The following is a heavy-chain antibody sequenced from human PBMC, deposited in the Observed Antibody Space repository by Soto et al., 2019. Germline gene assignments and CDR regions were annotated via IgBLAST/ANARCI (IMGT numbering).Heavy chain of an antibody. CDR2: IYYSGST. D-gene: IGHD6-19*01. J-gene: IGHJ5*02. CDR3: ARSIAVAANWFDP. V-gene: IGHV4-59*01. CDR1: GGSISSYY. Sequence: SETLSLTCTVSGGSISSYYGSWIRQPPGKGLEWIGYIYYSGSTNYNPSLKSRVTISVDTSKNQFSLKLSSVTAADTAVYYCARSIAVAANWFDPWGQGTLVTVSS.